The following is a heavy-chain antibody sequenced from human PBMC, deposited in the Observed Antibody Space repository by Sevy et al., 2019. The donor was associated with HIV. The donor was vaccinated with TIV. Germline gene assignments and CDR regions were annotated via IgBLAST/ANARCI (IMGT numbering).Heavy chain of an antibody. Sequence: GWSLRLSCAASGFAFSDHYVDWVRQAPGMGLEWVGRIRNRPNRYTTEYAASVEGRFTISRDDSRHSLYLQTNSLKTEDSAVYYCVRGPNCGVGGCQQISPYCLDVWGIGATVTVSS. V-gene: IGHV3-72*01. D-gene: IGHD2-21*01. CDR1: GFAFSDHY. CDR3: VRGPNCGVGGCQQISPYCLDV. CDR2: IRNRPNRYTT. J-gene: IGHJ6*03.